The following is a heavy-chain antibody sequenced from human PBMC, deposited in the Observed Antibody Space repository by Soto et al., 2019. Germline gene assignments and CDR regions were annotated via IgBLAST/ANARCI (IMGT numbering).Heavy chain of an antibody. CDR2: ISGSGGST. Sequence: QPGGSLRLSCAASGFTFSSYAMSWVRQASGKGLEWVSGISGSGGSTYHADSVKGRFTISRDNSKNTLYLQMNSLRAEDTAVYYCAKRPYYYDSSAYYVDYWGQGTLVTVSS. V-gene: IGHV3-23*01. CDR1: GFTFSSYA. D-gene: IGHD3-22*01. J-gene: IGHJ4*02. CDR3: AKRPYYYDSSAYYVDY.